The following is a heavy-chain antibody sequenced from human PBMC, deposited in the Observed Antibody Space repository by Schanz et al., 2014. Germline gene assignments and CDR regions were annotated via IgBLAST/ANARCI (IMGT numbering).Heavy chain of an antibody. Sequence: VQLVESGGGLVQPGESLRVSCAASGFTFSNYWMSWVRQAPGKGLEYVSAIGDSTYYADSVKGRFTISRDNSKNTLSLHLNRLRAEDTAVYCCAKGSLAARPLLPTDYYFYGTDIWGRGTTVTVSS. CDR1: GFTFSNYW. CDR3: AKGSLAARPLLPTDYYFYGTDI. D-gene: IGHD6-6*01. J-gene: IGHJ6*02. CDR2: IGDST. V-gene: IGHV3-64*04.